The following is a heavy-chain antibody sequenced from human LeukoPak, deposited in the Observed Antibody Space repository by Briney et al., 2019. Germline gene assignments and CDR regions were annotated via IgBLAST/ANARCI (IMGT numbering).Heavy chain of an antibody. V-gene: IGHV3-7*01. D-gene: IGHD1-26*01. CDR1: RFTFNNYW. J-gene: IGHJ3*01. CDR2: IREDGREK. CDR3: ARDKEKGSTSGSSFHL. Sequence: GGSLRLSCAASRFTFNNYWMTWVRRAPGKGLEWVANIREDGREKYYVDSVKGRFTISRDNAKNSVYLQMNSLRAEDTGVYYCARDKEKGSTSGSSFHLWGQGTMVTVSS.